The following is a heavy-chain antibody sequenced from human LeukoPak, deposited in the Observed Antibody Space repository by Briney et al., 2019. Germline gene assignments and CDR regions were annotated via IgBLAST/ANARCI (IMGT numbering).Heavy chain of an antibody. J-gene: IGHJ4*02. V-gene: IGHV4-59*12. CDR2: NYYSGST. CDR1: GGSISSDY. CDR3: ARDDGVGASPLNY. Sequence: PSETLSLTCTVSGGSISSDYWSWIRQPPGKGVEWIGYNYYSGSTNYNPSLKSQVTISVDTSKNQFSLKLSSVTAADTAVYYCARDDGVGASPLNYWGQGTLVTVSS. D-gene: IGHD1-26*01.